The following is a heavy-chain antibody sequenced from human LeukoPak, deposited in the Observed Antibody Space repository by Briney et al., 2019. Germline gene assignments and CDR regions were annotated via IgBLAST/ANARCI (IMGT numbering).Heavy chain of an antibody. D-gene: IGHD6-19*01. V-gene: IGHV3-9*03. CDR2: ISWNSGSI. J-gene: IGHJ3*02. Sequence: GGSLRLSCAASGFTFDDYAMYWVLQAPGKGLEWVSGISWNSGSIGYADSVEGRFTISRDNAKNSLYLQMNSLRAEDMALYYCAKDMYSSGYDAFDIWGQGTMVTVSS. CDR1: GFTFDDYA. CDR3: AKDMYSSGYDAFDI.